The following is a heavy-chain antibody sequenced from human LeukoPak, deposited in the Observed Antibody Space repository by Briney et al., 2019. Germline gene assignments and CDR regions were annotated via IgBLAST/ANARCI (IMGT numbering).Heavy chain of an antibody. J-gene: IGHJ4*02. D-gene: IGHD3-22*01. CDR3: ATGDYYEEYYLDY. Sequence: GASVKVSCKASGYTFTSYDINWVRQATGQGLEWMGWMNPNSGNTGYAQKFQGRVTMTRNTSISTAYMELSSLRSEDTAVYYCATGDYYEEYYLDYWGQGTLVTVSS. CDR1: GYTFTSYD. CDR2: MNPNSGNT. V-gene: IGHV1-8*01.